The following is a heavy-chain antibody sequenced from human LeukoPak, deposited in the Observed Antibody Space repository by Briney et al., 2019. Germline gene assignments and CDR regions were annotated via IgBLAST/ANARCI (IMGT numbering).Heavy chain of an antibody. CDR1: GGSITIYY. V-gene: IGHV4-4*07. CDR2: IYSSGTT. D-gene: IGHD2-2*01. Sequence: SETLSLTCTVSGGSITIYYWSWIRQPAGKGLEWIGRIYSSGTTNYNPSLKSRVTISVDKSKNQLSLNLTSVTAADTAVYYCAREVPAAITAVDVWGKGTTVTVSS. J-gene: IGHJ6*04. CDR3: AREVPAAITAVDV.